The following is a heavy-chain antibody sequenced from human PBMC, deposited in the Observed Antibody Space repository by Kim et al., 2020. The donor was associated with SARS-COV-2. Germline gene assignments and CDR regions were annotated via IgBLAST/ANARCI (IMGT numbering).Heavy chain of an antibody. CDR1: GFTFSSHW. D-gene: IGHD6-13*01. CDR3: ARPFANSGTWYYDY. CDR2: INQDESVK. J-gene: IGHJ4*02. V-gene: IGHV3-7*01. Sequence: GGSLRLSCAASGFTFSSHWMNWVRQAPGQGLEWVGNINQDESVKTYVDSVKGRFTISRDNAKNSLYLQMNSLRAEDAAVYYCARPFANSGTWYYDYWGQGTLVIVSS.